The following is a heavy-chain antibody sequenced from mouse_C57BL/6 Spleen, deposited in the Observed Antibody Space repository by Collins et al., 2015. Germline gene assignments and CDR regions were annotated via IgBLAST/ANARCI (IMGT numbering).Heavy chain of an antibody. CDR3: ARGYDYSWFAY. CDR1: GYSITSGYD. CDR2: ISYSGST. J-gene: IGHJ3*01. Sequence: DVQLQESGPGMVKPSQSLSLTCTVTGYSITSGYDWHWIRHFPGNKLEWMGYISYSGSTNYNPSLKSRISITHDTSKNHFFLKLNSVTTEDTATYYCARGYDYSWFAYWGQGTLVTVSA. D-gene: IGHD2-4*01. V-gene: IGHV3-1*01.